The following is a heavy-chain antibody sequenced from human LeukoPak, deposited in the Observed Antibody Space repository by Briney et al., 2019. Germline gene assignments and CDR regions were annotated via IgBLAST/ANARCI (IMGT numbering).Heavy chain of an antibody. V-gene: IGHV4-4*02. CDR2: IYHTGST. D-gene: IGHD4-11*01. CDR1: GGSISTNNW. CDR3: AKRVPACSYRGFDY. Sequence: SETLSLTCAVSGGSISTNNWWHWVRQSPGKGLEWIGEIYHTGSTNYNPSLKSRLTMSVDTPKNQFSLKVNSVTAADTATYYCAKRVPACSYRGFDYWGQGTLVTVSS. J-gene: IGHJ4*02.